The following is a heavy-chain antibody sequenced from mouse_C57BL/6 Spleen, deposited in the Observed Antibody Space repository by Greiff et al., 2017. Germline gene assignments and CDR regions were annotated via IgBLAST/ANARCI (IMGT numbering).Heavy chain of an antibody. D-gene: IGHD2-4*01. V-gene: IGHV1-66*01. CDR2: IYPGSGNT. CDR3: ARGGYDYDGDWYFDV. Sequence: QVQLQQSGPELVKPGASVKISCKASGYSFTSYYIHWVKQRPGQGLEWIGWIYPGSGNTKYNEKFKGKATLTADTSSSTAYMQLSSLTSADSAVYYCARGGYDYDGDWYFDVWGTGTTVTVSS. CDR1: GYSFTSYY. J-gene: IGHJ1*03.